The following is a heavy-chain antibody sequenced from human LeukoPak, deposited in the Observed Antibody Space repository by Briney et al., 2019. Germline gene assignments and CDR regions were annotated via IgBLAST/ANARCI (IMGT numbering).Heavy chain of an antibody. D-gene: IGHD1-26*01. CDR3: ARVGPSSGSFFDY. CDR2: ISSSSSYI. J-gene: IGHJ4*02. V-gene: IGHV3-21*01. CDR1: GFTFSSYS. Sequence: GGSLRLSCAASGFTFSSYSMNWVRQAPGEGLEWVSSISSSSSYIYYADSVKGRFTISRDNAKNSLYLQMNSLRAEDTAVYYCARVGPSSGSFFDYWGQGTLVTVSS.